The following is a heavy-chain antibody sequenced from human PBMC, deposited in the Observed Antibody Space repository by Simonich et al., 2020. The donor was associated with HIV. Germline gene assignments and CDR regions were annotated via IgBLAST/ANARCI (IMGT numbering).Heavy chain of an antibody. CDR3: ARRHPTTVTTPYFDY. CDR1: GVSFSGYY. V-gene: IGHV4-34*01. J-gene: IGHJ4*02. D-gene: IGHD4-17*01. CDR2: KNHSGST. Sequence: QVQLQQWGAGLLKPSETLSLTCAVYGVSFSGYYWSWIPQPPGKGLGWIGEKNHSGSTNYNPSLKSRVTISVDTSKNQFSLKLSSVTAADTAVYYCARRHPTTVTTPYFDYWGQGTLVTVSS.